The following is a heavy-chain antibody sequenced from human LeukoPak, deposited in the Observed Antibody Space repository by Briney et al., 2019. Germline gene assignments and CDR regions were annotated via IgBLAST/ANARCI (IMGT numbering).Heavy chain of an antibody. Sequence: GGSLRLSCAASGFTFSTYWMSWVRQAPGKGLEWVANIRKDGSDIHYVDSVKGRFTISRDNSKNTLYLQMNSLRAEDTAVYYCAKASRLLHGSGSYPGYFDYWGQGTLATVSS. CDR3: AKASRLLHGSGSYPGYFDY. J-gene: IGHJ4*02. D-gene: IGHD3-10*01. V-gene: IGHV3-7*03. CDR1: GFTFSTYW. CDR2: IRKDGSDI.